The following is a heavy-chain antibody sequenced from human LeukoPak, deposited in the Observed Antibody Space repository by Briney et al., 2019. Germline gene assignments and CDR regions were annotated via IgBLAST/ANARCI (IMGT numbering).Heavy chain of an antibody. D-gene: IGHD1-26*01. V-gene: IGHV3-48*03. CDR1: GFTFSSYE. CDR2: ISSSGSTI. CDR3: ARDGGARDFDY. Sequence: PGGSLRLSCAASGFTFSSYEMNWVRQAPGKGLEWVSYISSSGSTIYYADSVKGRFTISRDNAKNSLYLQMNSLRAEGTAVYYCARDGGARDFDYWGQGTLVTVSS. J-gene: IGHJ4*02.